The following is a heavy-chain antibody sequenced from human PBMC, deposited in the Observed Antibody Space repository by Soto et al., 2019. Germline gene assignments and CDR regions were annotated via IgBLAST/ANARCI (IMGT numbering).Heavy chain of an antibody. Sequence: GSLRLSCAASGFTFSGSAMHWVRQAFGKGLEWVGRIRSKANSYATAYAASVKGRFTISRDDSKNTAYLQMNSLKTEDTAVYYCTRHPYDSSGYGPRGQGTLVTVSS. D-gene: IGHD3-22*01. J-gene: IGHJ4*02. CDR2: IRSKANSYAT. CDR1: GFTFSGSA. CDR3: TRHPYDSSGYGP. V-gene: IGHV3-73*01.